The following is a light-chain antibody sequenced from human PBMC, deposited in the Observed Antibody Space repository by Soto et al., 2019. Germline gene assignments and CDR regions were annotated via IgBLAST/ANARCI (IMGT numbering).Light chain of an antibody. CDR1: QSVDSRF. V-gene: IGKV3-20*01. J-gene: IGKJ1*01. Sequence: EIVLTQSPGTLSLSPGERATLSCRASQSVDSRFLAWYQQTRGQAPRVLMYGASIRATGIPDRVSGSWSGTDFTLSISRLEPEDFAVYYCQQYDSSRTFGQGTKVEMK. CDR2: GAS. CDR3: QQYDSSRT.